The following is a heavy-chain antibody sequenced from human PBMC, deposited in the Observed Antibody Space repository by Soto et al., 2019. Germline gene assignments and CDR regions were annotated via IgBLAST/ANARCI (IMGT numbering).Heavy chain of an antibody. D-gene: IGHD6-19*01. CDR2: INHSGST. CDR3: ARTAGRRYFDY. J-gene: IGHJ4*02. CDR1: CGSFIGYY. V-gene: IGHV4-34*01. Sequence: SETLSLTCAFYCGSFIGYYWSWIRQPPGKGLEWIGEINHSGSTNYNPSLKSRVTISVDTSKNQFSLKLSSVTAADTAVYYCARTAGRRYFDYWGQGTLVTVSS.